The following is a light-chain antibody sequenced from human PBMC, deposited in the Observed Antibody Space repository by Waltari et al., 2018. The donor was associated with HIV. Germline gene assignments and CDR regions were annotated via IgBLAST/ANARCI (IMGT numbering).Light chain of an antibody. CDR3: QQTNFFPLT. Sequence: DIQMTQSPLSVSASVGDRVNVTCRASQGISTWLAWYQKKPGQAPKLLIHDASTLHIGIPARFSGSGSGTHFSLTISRMQPEDLAAYFCQQTNFFPLTCGQGTTVEI. CDR2: DAS. V-gene: IGKV1-12*01. J-gene: IGKJ2*01. CDR1: QGISTW.